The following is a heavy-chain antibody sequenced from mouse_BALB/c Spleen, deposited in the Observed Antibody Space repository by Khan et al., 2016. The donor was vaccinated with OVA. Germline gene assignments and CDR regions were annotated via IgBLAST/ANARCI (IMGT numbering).Heavy chain of an antibody. CDR2: INPGSGGT. Sequence: VQLQESGAELVRPGTSVKVSCKASGYAFTNYLIEWVKQRPGQGLEWIGVINPGSGGTNYNEKFKGKATLTADKSSSTAYMQLSSLTSDDSAVYFCAYYDYYFDYWGQGTTLTVSS. J-gene: IGHJ2*01. D-gene: IGHD2-4*01. CDR3: AYYDYYFDY. CDR1: GYAFTNYL. V-gene: IGHV1-54*01.